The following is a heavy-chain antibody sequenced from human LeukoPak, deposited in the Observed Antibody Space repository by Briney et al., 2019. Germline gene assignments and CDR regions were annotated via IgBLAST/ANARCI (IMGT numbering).Heavy chain of an antibody. V-gene: IGHV3-74*01. Sequence: GGSLRLSCAASGFTFSNYWIHWVRQAPGKGLVWVSRINGDGSSTSYADSVKGRFTISRDNAKNTLYLQMNSLRAEDTAVYYCARTAAAAVYYFDDWGQGTLVTVSS. D-gene: IGHD6-13*01. CDR1: GFTFSNYW. J-gene: IGHJ4*02. CDR2: INGDGSST. CDR3: ARTAAAAVYYFDD.